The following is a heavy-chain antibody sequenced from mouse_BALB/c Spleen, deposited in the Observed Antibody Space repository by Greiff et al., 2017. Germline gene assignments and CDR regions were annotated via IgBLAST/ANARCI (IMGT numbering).Heavy chain of an antibody. Sequence: QVQLQQSGAELAKPGASVKMSCKASGYTFTSYWMHWVKQRPGQGLEWIGYINPSTGYTEYNQKFKDKATLTADKSSSTAYMQLSSLTSEDSAVYYCARGDGNYFYAMDYWGQGTSVTVSS. CDR3: ARGDGNYFYAMDY. CDR1: GYTFTSYW. J-gene: IGHJ4*01. V-gene: IGHV1-7*01. D-gene: IGHD2-1*01. CDR2: INPSTGYT.